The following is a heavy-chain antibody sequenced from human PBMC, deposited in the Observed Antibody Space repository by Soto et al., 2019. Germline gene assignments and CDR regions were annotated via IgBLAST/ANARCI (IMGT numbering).Heavy chain of an antibody. CDR2: VRSKAYGVTT. CDR3: ARYTYTSRYSYYGMEV. V-gene: IGHV3-49*03. Sequence: GGSLRLSCTTSGFTFGDYAMCWFRQAAGEGLEWVGVVRSKAYGVTTDYAASVKGRFDISRDDSKSVAYLQMNSVTTEDTAVYFCARYTYTSRYSYYGMEVWGKGTTLTASS. CDR1: GFTFGDYA. D-gene: IGHD6-13*01. J-gene: IGHJ6*04.